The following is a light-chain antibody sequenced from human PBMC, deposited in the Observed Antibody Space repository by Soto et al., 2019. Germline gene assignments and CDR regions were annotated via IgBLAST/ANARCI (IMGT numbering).Light chain of an antibody. V-gene: IGKV1-5*01. CDR3: QHYSSYSGT. Sequence: DIQMTQSPSTLSASVGDRVTIPCRSSQSISSWLAWYQQEPGKAPKLLIYEASSLESGVPSRFSGSGSGTEFTLTISSLQPDDSATYYCQHYSSYSGTFGQGTKVDIK. CDR2: EAS. CDR1: QSISSW. J-gene: IGKJ1*01.